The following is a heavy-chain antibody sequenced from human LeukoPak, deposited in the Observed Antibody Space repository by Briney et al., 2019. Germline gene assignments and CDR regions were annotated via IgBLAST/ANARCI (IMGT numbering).Heavy chain of an antibody. CDR1: GYTFTSYG. CDR2: ISAYNGNT. D-gene: IGHD3-3*01. J-gene: IGHJ6*03. V-gene: IGHV1-18*01. CDR3: ARPAYDFWSGYPPRAYYYYYMDV. Sequence: ASVKVSCKASGYTFTSYGISWVRQAPGQGLGWMGWISAYNGNTNYAQKLQGRVTMTTDTSTSTAYMELRSLRSDDTAVYYCARPAYDFWSGYPPRAYYYYYMDVWGKGTTVTVSS.